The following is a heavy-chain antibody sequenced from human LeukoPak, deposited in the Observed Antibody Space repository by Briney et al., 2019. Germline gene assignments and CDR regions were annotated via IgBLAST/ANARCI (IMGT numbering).Heavy chain of an antibody. Sequence: GGPLRLPCAASGLTLGNYAMSWVRQAPGKGLEWVSAISGNGYNTYYADSVKGRFTISSETSGNTLYLQMHSLRAEDTAVYYCAKGVRLWFAFYFDYWGQGTLVTVSS. CDR2: ISGNGYNT. CDR1: GLTLGNYA. J-gene: IGHJ4*02. V-gene: IGHV3-23*01. CDR3: AKGVRLWFAFYFDY. D-gene: IGHD3-10*01.